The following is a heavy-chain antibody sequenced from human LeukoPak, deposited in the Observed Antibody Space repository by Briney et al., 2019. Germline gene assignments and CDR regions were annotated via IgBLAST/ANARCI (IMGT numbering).Heavy chain of an antibody. V-gene: IGHV3-30*18. CDR2: ISYDGSNK. D-gene: IGHD5-18*01. Sequence: PGGSLRLSCAASGFTFSNYGMHWVRQAPGKGLKWVAVISYDGSNKYYADSVKGRFTISRGKAKNTLYLQMNSLRAEDTAVYYCAKDRLGYGLHYYYGMDVWGQGTTVTVSS. CDR1: GFTFSNYG. J-gene: IGHJ6*02. CDR3: AKDRLGYGLHYYYGMDV.